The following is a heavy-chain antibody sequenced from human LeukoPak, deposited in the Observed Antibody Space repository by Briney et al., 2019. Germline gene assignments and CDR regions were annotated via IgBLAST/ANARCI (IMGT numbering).Heavy chain of an antibody. J-gene: IGHJ4*02. CDR2: HSASGGRT. V-gene: IGHV3-23*01. CDR1: GFTFDNYD. Sequence: GGSLRLSCAGSGFTFDNYDMTWVRQAPGKGLEWISTHSASGGRTYYADSVKGRFTISKDNSKNMLYLQLNSLRADDTAVYYCARHVDSSWAGCDFWGQGTLVTVSS. D-gene: IGHD6-13*01. CDR3: ARHVDSSWAGCDF.